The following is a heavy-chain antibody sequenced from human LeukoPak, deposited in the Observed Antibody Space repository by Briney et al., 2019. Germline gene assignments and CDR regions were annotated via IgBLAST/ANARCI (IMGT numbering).Heavy chain of an antibody. D-gene: IGHD2-21*01. CDR3: ATGVYCATTTCPGYGNYYYFMDV. V-gene: IGHV1-24*01. CDR2: FDPKDGET. Sequence: ASVKVSCKVSGFTLSELSMHWARPAPGKGVERVGGFDPKDGETVYAGRFRDRVILTDARSSNTAYMDLSSLGADDTAVYYCATGVYCATTTCPGYGNYYYFMDVWGEGTTVTV. J-gene: IGHJ6*03. CDR1: GFTLSELS.